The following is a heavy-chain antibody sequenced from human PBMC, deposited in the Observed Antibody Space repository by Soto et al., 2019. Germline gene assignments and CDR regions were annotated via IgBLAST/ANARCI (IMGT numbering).Heavy chain of an antibody. CDR1: GYSFAYYW. D-gene: IGHD5-12*01. Sequence: GESLKISCKGSGYSFAYYWIGWVRQMPGKGLEWMAMIYPGDSDIKYSPSFQGQVTISADKSISTAYLQWSSLKASDTAMYYCARLAMATRRGYYGMDVWGQGTTVTVSS. J-gene: IGHJ6*02. CDR3: ARLAMATRRGYYGMDV. CDR2: IYPGDSDI. V-gene: IGHV5-51*01.